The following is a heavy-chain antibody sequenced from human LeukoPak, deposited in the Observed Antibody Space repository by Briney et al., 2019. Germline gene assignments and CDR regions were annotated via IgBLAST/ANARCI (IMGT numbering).Heavy chain of an antibody. V-gene: IGHV4-39*07. CDR2: IYYSGST. CDR3: ARDRVVSHYGGNRNRGAFDI. CDR1: GGSISSSSYY. J-gene: IGHJ3*02. Sequence: SETLSLTCTVSGGSISSSSYYWGWIRQPPGKGLEWIGSIYYSGSTYYNPSLKSRVTISVDTSKNQFSLKLSSVTAADTAVYYCARDRVVSHYGGNRNRGAFDIWGQGTMVTVSS. D-gene: IGHD4-23*01.